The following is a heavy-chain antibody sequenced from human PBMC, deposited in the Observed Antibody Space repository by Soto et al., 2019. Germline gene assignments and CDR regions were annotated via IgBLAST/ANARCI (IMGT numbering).Heavy chain of an antibody. CDR3: AKTRLGSGSYLDY. CDR1: GFTFSSYG. CDR2: ISYDRSNK. Sequence: WGSLRLSCAASGFTFSSYGMHWVRQVPGKGLEWVAVISYDRSNKYYADSVKGRFTISRDNSKNTLYLQMNSLRAEDTAVYYCAKTRLGSGSYLDYWGQGTLVTVSS. J-gene: IGHJ4*02. D-gene: IGHD1-26*01. V-gene: IGHV3-30*18.